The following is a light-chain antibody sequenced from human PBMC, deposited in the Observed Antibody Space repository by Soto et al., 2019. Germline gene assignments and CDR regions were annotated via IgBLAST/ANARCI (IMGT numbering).Light chain of an antibody. CDR1: SGHSSYI. V-gene: IGLV4-60*02. CDR3: ETWDSNTPWV. Sequence: QSVLTQSSSASASLGSSVKLTCTLISGHSSYIIAWHQQQPGKAPRYLMKLEGSGSYNKGSGVPDRFSGSSSGADRYLTISNLQFEDEADYYCETWDSNTPWVFGGGTKLTVL. J-gene: IGLJ3*02. CDR2: LEGSGSY.